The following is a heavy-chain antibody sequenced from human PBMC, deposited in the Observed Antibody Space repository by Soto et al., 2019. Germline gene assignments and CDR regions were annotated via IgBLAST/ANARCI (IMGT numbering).Heavy chain of an antibody. CDR3: ASNVEIFVRAGLYYYGMDV. CDR1: GGTFSSYA. Sequence: GASVKVSCKASGGTFSSYAISWVRQAPGQGLEWMGVIIPIFGTANYAQKFQGRVTITADESTSTAYMELSSLRSEDTAVYYCASNVEIFVRAGLYYYGMDVWGQGTTVTVSS. D-gene: IGHD3-9*01. V-gene: IGHV1-69*13. CDR2: IIPIFGTA. J-gene: IGHJ6*02.